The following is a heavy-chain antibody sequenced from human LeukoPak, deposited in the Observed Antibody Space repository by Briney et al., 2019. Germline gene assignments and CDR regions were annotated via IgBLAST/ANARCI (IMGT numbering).Heavy chain of an antibody. J-gene: IGHJ4*02. D-gene: IGHD3-22*01. Sequence: PSETLSLTCTISGGSISRSNYYWGWIRQPPGKGLEWIGSIYYSGSTYYNPSLKSRVTISVDTSKNQFSLKLSSVTAADTAVYYCARGGPYYYDSSGYFERYYFDYWGQGTLVTVSS. CDR3: ARGGPYYYDSSGYFERYYFDY. CDR2: IYYSGST. CDR1: GGSISRSNYY. V-gene: IGHV4-39*07.